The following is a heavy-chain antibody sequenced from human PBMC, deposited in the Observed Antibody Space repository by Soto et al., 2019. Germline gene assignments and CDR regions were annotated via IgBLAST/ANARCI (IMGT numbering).Heavy chain of an antibody. D-gene: IGHD6-6*01. J-gene: IGHJ6*02. V-gene: IGHV5-51*01. CDR3: ARYGSSMGFYYNGMDV. CDR1: GYSFTSYW. Sequence: GESLKISCKGSGYSFTSYWIGWVRQMPGKGLEWMGIIYPGDSDTRYSPSFQGQVTISADKSISTAYLQWSSLKASDTAMYYCARYGSSMGFYYNGMDVWGQGTTVTVSS. CDR2: IYPGDSDT.